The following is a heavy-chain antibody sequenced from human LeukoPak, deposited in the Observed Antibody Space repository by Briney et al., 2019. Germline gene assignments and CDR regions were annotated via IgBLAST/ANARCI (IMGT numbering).Heavy chain of an antibody. CDR3: APYYYGNWFDP. J-gene: IGHJ5*02. V-gene: IGHV5-51*01. CDR1: GYSFTSYW. D-gene: IGHD3-10*01. Sequence: GESLKISCKASGYSFTSYWIGWVRQMPGKGLECMGTIYPGDSDTRYSPSFQGQVTISADKSISTAYLQWSSLKASDTAMYYCAPYYYGNWFDPWGQGTLVTVSS. CDR2: IYPGDSDT.